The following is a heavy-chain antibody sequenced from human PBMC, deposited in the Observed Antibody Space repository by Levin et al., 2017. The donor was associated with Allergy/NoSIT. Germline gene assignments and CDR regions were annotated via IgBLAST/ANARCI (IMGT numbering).Heavy chain of an antibody. Sequence: HPGGSLRLSCTVSGFTFDDYAMHWVRQPPGKGLEWVSGISWNSGNTVYADSVKGRFTVSRDNAKNSLYLQMNNLRTDDTAVYYCAKDLYADLAVIATGFDSWGQGTLVTVSS. V-gene: IGHV3-9*01. CDR2: ISWNSGNT. J-gene: IGHJ4*02. D-gene: IGHD2-21*01. CDR3: AKDLYADLAVIATGFDS. CDR1: GFTFDDYA.